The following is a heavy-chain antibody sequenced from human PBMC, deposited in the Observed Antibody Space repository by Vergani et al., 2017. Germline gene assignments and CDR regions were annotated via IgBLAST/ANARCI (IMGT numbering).Heavy chain of an antibody. Sequence: QLQLQESGPGLVKPSETLSLTCTVSGGSISSSSYYWGWIRQPPGKGLEWIGSIYYSGSTYYNPSLKSRVTISVDTSKNQFSLKLSSVTAADTAVYYCARGIVGESYYYYYGMDVWGQGTTVTVSS. CDR2: IYYSGST. D-gene: IGHD1-26*01. CDR3: ARGIVGESYYYYYGMDV. V-gene: IGHV4-39*01. J-gene: IGHJ6*02. CDR1: GGSISSSSYY.